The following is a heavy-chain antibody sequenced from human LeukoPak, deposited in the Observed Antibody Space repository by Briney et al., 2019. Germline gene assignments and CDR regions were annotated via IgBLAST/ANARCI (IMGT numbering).Heavy chain of an antibody. CDR3: ARDYYYDSSAFDY. CDR1: GYTFTGYY. V-gene: IGHV1-2*02. D-gene: IGHD3-22*01. J-gene: IGHJ4*02. CDR2: INPSSGGT. Sequence: GASVKVSCKASGYTFTGYYMHWVRQAPGQGLEWMGWINPSSGGTNYAQKFQGRVTMTRDTSISTAYMELSRLRSDDTAVYYCARDYYYDSSAFDYWGQGTLVTVSS.